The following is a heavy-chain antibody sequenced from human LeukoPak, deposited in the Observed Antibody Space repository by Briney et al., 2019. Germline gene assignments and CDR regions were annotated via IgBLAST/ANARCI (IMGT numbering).Heavy chain of an antibody. Sequence: SETLSLTCAVSGGSISRGGYYWNWIRQPPGKGLEWIGYIHHSGTAYYNPALKSRVIISVDKSKNQFSLWVNSVTAADTAVYYCVRDPVMAAGLGRDYDYGMDVWGRGTTVIVSS. D-gene: IGHD3-16*01. CDR3: VRDPVMAAGLGRDYDYGMDV. CDR2: IHHSGTA. CDR1: GGSISRGGYY. J-gene: IGHJ6*02. V-gene: IGHV4-30-2*01.